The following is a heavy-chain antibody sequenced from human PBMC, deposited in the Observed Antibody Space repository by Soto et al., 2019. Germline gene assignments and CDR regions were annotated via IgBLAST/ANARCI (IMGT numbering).Heavy chain of an antibody. CDR2: IYPGDSDT. Sequence: SLKISCKGSGYSFTSYWIGWVRQMPGKGLEWRGIIYPGDSDTRYSPSFQGQVTISADKSISTAYLQWSSLKASDTAMYYCARVSRYQLLMYYYGMDVWGQGTTVTVSS. V-gene: IGHV5-51*01. CDR3: ARVSRYQLLMYYYGMDV. CDR1: GYSFTSYW. J-gene: IGHJ6*02. D-gene: IGHD2-2*01.